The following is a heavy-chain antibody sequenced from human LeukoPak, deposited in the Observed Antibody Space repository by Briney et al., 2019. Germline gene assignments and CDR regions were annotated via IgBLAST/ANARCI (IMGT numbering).Heavy chain of an antibody. D-gene: IGHD4-17*01. CDR1: GGTFSSYA. CDR2: INPNSGGT. V-gene: IGHV1-2*02. CDR3: ARENYGDYDGRWFDP. Sequence: RASVKVSCKASGGTFSSYAISWVRQAPGQGLEWMGWINPNSGGTNYAQKFQGRVTMTRDTSISTAYMELSRLRSDDTAVYYCARENYGDYDGRWFDPWGQGTLVTVSS. J-gene: IGHJ5*02.